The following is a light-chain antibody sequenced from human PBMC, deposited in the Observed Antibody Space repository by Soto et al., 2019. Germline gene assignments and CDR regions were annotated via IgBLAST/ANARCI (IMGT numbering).Light chain of an antibody. V-gene: IGKV1-33*01. J-gene: IGKJ4*01. CDR2: DVS. CDR1: QDITNY. Sequence: DIQMTQSPSSLSASVGDRVTITRQASQDITNYLNWYQQKPGKAPKLLIYDVSKLEAGVPSRFSGSGSGTDFTLTISSLQPEDIATYYCQQYDNRPLTFGGGTKVEIK. CDR3: QQYDNRPLT.